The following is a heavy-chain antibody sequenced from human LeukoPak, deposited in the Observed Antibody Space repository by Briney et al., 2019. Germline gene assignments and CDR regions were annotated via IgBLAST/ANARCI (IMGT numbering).Heavy chain of an antibody. CDR1: GSPSISNA. CDR3: AKDPWALGGSYYYDY. D-gene: IGHD1-26*01. J-gene: IGHJ4*02. CDR2: NICSSGST. V-gene: IGHV3-23*01. Sequence: PGGARLLSCGPSGSPSISNAISWARREPPKGREWGSGNICSSGSTYYENSVKSRVTISRDNSKNTLYLQMNSLRAEDTAVYYCAKDPWALGGSYYYDYWGRGHLATVSS.